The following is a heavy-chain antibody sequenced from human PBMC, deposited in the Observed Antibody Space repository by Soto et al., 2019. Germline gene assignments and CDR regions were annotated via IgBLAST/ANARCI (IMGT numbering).Heavy chain of an antibody. D-gene: IGHD2-8*01. V-gene: IGHV1-69*11. CDR1: GGTFVSSA. CDR3: AKKNPHGDSNKAWLDP. Sequence: QVQLLQSGAELREPGSSVRVSCTPSGGTFVSSAFAWMRQAPGGKIEWMGGIIPILGSTKFAEKFLGRLTLTADGSSRTAYLELSSLTFDDTAVYFCAKKNPHGDSNKAWLDPWGQGTLVTVST. CDR2: IIPILGST. J-gene: IGHJ5*02.